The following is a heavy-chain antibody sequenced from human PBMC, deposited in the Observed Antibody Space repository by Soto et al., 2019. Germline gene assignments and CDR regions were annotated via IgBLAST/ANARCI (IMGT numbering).Heavy chain of an antibody. Sequence: QVQLQESGPGLVKPSETLSLTCTVSGGSVSSGSYYWSWIRQPPGKGLEWIGYIYYSGSTNYNPSLKSRVTISVDTSKNQFSLKLSSVTAADTAVYYCARDVVVVAATRPAVWFDPWGQGTLVTVSS. D-gene: IGHD2-15*01. V-gene: IGHV4-61*01. CDR2: IYYSGST. CDR1: GGSVSSGSYY. CDR3: ARDVVVVAATRPAVWFDP. J-gene: IGHJ5*02.